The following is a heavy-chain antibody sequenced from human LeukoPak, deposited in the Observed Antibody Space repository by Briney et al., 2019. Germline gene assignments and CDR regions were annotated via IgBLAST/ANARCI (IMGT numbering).Heavy chain of an antibody. D-gene: IGHD1-26*01. V-gene: IGHV3-33*06. CDR3: AKDTGLVAATRYYFDY. CDR2: IWYDGNNK. CDR1: GFTFSSYG. J-gene: IGHJ4*02. Sequence: EPGGSLRLSCAASGFTFSSYGMHWVRQAPGKGLEWVAVIWYDGNNKYYADSVKGRFTISRDNSQNTLYLQMNSLRVEDTAVYYCAKDTGLVAATRYYFDYWGQGTLVTVSS.